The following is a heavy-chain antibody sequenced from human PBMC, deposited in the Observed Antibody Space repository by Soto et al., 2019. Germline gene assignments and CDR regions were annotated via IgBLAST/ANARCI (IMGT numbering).Heavy chain of an antibody. CDR3: ATGWPIFGVVILMRV. Sequence: ASVKVSCKVSGYTLTELSMHWVRQAPGKGLEWVGGFDPEDGETIYAQKFQGRVTMTEDTSTDTAYMELSSLRSEDTAVYYCATGWPIFGVVILMRVWGQGTTVTVSS. CDR1: GYTLTELS. CDR2: FDPEDGET. D-gene: IGHD3-3*01. V-gene: IGHV1-24*01. J-gene: IGHJ6*02.